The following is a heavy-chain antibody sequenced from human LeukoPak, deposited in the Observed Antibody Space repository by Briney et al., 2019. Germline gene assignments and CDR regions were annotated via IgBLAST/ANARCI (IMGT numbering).Heavy chain of an antibody. V-gene: IGHV3-21*01. CDR2: IGSASSYV. CDR3: ARGLTTTPNHFDP. CDR1: GITLKNYN. Sequence: GGSLRLSCAASGITLKNYNMNWVRQAPGKGLEWVAFIGSASSYVFYADSVKGRFTISRDNAKNSLYLQMNSLRAEETAIYYCARGLTTTPNHFDPWGQGTLVTVSS. D-gene: IGHD4-17*01. J-gene: IGHJ5*02.